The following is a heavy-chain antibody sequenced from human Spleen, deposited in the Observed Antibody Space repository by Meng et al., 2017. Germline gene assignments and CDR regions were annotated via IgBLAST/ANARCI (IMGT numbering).Heavy chain of an antibody. Sequence: QVQLQQWGAGLLKPSETLSLTCAVYGGSFSGYYWSWIRQPPGKGLEWIGEINHSGSTNYNPSLKSRVTISVDTSKNQFSLKLSYVTAADTAVYYCARGSTGWSTDYDYWGQGTLVTVSS. V-gene: IGHV4-34*01. D-gene: IGHD6-19*01. CDR3: ARGSTGWSTDYDY. J-gene: IGHJ4*02. CDR2: INHSGST. CDR1: GGSFSGYY.